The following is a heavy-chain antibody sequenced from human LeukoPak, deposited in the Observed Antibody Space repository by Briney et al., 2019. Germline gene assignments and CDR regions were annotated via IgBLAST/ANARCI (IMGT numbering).Heavy chain of an antibody. Sequence: GGSLRLSCAAPGFTLSNYGMHWVRQAPGKGLEWVAFIRYDGRNKYYADSVKGRFTISRDNSKNTLYLQTNNVRAGDTVVCYCAKVVGSKWLRLFYWGQGTLVTVSS. D-gene: IGHD6-19*01. CDR1: GFTLSNYG. V-gene: IGHV3-30*02. CDR3: AKVVGSKWLRLFY. J-gene: IGHJ4*02. CDR2: IRYDGRNK.